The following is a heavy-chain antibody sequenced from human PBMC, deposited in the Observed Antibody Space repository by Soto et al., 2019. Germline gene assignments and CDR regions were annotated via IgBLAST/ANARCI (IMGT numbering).Heavy chain of an antibody. Sequence: QVQLVESGGGVVQPGRSLRLSCAASGSTFSDYAMHWVRQAPGKGLEWVALISYDGSKKFYADSVKGRFTISRDKSKNTMYLQMNSLRTEDTAVYYCAKDSNPQYTGRIFDSWLDPWGQGTLVTVSS. J-gene: IGHJ5*02. CDR3: AKDSNPQYTGRIFDSWLDP. D-gene: IGHD1-26*01. V-gene: IGHV3-30*18. CDR2: ISYDGSKK. CDR1: GSTFSDYA.